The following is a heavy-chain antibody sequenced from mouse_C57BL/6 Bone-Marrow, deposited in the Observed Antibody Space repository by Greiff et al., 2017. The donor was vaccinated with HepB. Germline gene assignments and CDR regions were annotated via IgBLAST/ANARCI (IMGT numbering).Heavy chain of an antibody. CDR3: ASTVVARGYAMDY. CDR1: GYTFTSYW. V-gene: IGHV1-7*01. CDR2: INPSSGYT. Sequence: QVQLQQSGAELAKPGASVKLSCKASGYTFTSYWMHWVKQRPGQGLEWIGYINPSSGYTKYNQKFKDKATLTADKSSSTAYMQLSSLTYEDSAVYYCASTVVARGYAMDYWGQGTSVTVSS. J-gene: IGHJ4*01. D-gene: IGHD1-1*01.